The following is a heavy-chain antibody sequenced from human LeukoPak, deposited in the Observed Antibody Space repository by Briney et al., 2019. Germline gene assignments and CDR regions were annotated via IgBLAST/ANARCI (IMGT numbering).Heavy chain of an antibody. J-gene: IGHJ4*02. CDR3: ARRPPIDSSGYYYFDY. Sequence: PSETLSLTCAVYGGSFSGYYWSWIRQPPGKGLEWIGEINHSGSTNYNPSLKSRVTISVDTSKNQFSLKLSSVTAADTAVYYCARRPPIDSSGYYYFDYWGQGTLVTVSS. CDR2: INHSGST. V-gene: IGHV4-34*01. CDR1: GGSFSGYY. D-gene: IGHD3-22*01.